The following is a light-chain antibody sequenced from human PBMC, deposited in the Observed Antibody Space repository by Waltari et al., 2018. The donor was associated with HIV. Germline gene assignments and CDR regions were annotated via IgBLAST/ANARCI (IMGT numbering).Light chain of an antibody. CDR3: AAWDDSLNGYV. CDR2: YDD. V-gene: IGLV1-36*01. Sequence: QSVLTQPPSVSEAPRQRVTISCSGSSSNIGNNAVNWYQQVPGKPPKLLIYYDDLLSSGVSDRVSGSKSGTSASLAIRGLQSEDEADYYCAAWDDSLNGYVFGSGTKVTVL. J-gene: IGLJ1*01. CDR1: SSNIGNNA.